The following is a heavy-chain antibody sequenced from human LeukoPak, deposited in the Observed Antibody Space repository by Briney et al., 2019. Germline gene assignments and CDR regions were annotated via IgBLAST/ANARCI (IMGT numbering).Heavy chain of an antibody. CDR1: GYTFTSYG. V-gene: IGHV1-18*01. CDR3: ARDASIVVVPAAASTNDY. CDR2: ISAYNGNT. Sequence: ASVKVSCKASGYTFTSYGISWVRQAPGQGLEWMGWISAYNGNTNYAQKLQGRVTMTTDTPTSTAYMELRSLRSDDTAVYYCARDASIVVVPAAASTNDYWGQGTLVTVSS. J-gene: IGHJ4*02. D-gene: IGHD2-2*01.